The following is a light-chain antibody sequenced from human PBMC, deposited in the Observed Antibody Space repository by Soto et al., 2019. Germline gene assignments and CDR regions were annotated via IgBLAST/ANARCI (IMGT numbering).Light chain of an antibody. CDR3: QQYYTTPWT. V-gene: IGKV1-9*01. CDR1: QGICSY. CDR2: AAS. J-gene: IGKJ1*01. Sequence: IQLTQSPSSLSASVGDRVSITCRASQGICSYLAWYQQKPGKAPKLLIYAASTFQSGVPSRFSGSGSGTDFTLTISSLQAEDVAVYYCQQYYTTPWTFGQGTKVDIK.